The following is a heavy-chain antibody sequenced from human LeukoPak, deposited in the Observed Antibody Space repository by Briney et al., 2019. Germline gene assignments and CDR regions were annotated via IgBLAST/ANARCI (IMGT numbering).Heavy chain of an antibody. V-gene: IGHV4-34*01. CDR2: INHSGST. Sequence: PSETLSLTCAVYGGSFSGYYWSWIRQPPGKGLEWIGEINHSGSTNYNPSLKSRVTISVDTSKNQFSLKLSSVTAADTAVYYCARDWGSRGAFDIWGQGTMVTVSS. D-gene: IGHD6-13*01. CDR3: ARDWGSRGAFDI. J-gene: IGHJ3*02. CDR1: GGSFSGYY.